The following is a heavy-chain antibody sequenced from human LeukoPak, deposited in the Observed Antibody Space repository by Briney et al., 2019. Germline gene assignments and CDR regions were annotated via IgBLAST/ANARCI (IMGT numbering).Heavy chain of an antibody. Sequence: GGSLRLSCAASGFMFSTYTINWVRQAPGKGLEWVSSISSNSTYIYYGDSVEGRFTIPRDNAKNSLYLQMNSLRVEDTAVYFCARAFGPMSIFDYWGQGTLVTVSS. CDR1: GFMFSTYT. V-gene: IGHV3-21*01. CDR2: ISSNSTYI. J-gene: IGHJ4*02. CDR3: ARAFGPMSIFDY. D-gene: IGHD3-3*02.